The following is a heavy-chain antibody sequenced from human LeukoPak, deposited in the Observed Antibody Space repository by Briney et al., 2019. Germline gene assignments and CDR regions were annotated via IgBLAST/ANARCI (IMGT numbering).Heavy chain of an antibody. CDR3: ARGISTVVTRTFDY. CDR2: INHSGST. V-gene: IGHV4-34*01. D-gene: IGHD4-23*01. CDR1: GGSFSGYY. J-gene: IGHJ4*02. Sequence: SETLSLTCAVYGGSFSGYYWSWIRQPPGKGLEWIGEINHSGSTNYNPSLKSRVTISVDTSKNQFSLKLSSVTAADTAVYYCARGISTVVTRTFDYWGQGTLATVSS.